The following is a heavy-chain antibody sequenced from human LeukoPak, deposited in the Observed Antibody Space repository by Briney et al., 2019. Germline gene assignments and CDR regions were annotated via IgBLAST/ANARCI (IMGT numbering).Heavy chain of an antibody. J-gene: IGHJ2*01. CDR2: ISSSSSYI. Sequence: GGSLRLSCAASGFTFSSYSMTWVRQAPGKGLEWVSSISSSSSYIYHADSLKGRFTISRDNAKNSLSLQMNSLRDEDTAVYYCARGQAVAAGGFDLWGRGTLVTVSS. CDR1: GFTFSSYS. D-gene: IGHD6-19*01. V-gene: IGHV3-21*01. CDR3: ARGQAVAAGGFDL.